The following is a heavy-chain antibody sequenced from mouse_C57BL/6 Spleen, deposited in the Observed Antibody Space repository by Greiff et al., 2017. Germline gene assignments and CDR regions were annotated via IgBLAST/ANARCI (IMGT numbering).Heavy chain of an antibody. CDR1: GYTFTDYN. CDR3: ARSYYGNYGYYAMDY. D-gene: IGHD2-10*01. Sequence: VQLQQSGPELVKPGASVKMSCKASGYTFTDYNMHWVKQSHGQSLEWIGYINPNNGGTSYNQKFKGKATLTVNKSSSTAYMELRSLTSEDSAVYYCARSYYGNYGYYAMDYWGQGTSVTVSS. CDR2: INPNNGGT. J-gene: IGHJ4*01. V-gene: IGHV1-22*01.